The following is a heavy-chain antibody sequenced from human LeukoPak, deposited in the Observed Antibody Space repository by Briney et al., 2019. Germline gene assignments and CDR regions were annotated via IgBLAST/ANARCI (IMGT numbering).Heavy chain of an antibody. Sequence: SETLSLTYTVSGGSISSGGYYWSWIRQPPGKGLEWIGYIYHSGSTYYNLSLKSRVTISVDRSKNQFSLKLSSVTAADTAVYYCARYSSSGFDYWGQGTLVTVSS. J-gene: IGHJ4*02. V-gene: IGHV4-30-2*01. CDR3: ARYSSSGFDY. CDR2: IYHSGST. CDR1: GGSISSGGYY. D-gene: IGHD6-6*01.